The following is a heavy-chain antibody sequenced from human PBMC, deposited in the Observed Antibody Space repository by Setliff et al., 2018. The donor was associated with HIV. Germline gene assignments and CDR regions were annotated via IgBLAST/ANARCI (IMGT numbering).Heavy chain of an antibody. V-gene: IGHV4-39*07. CDR1: GGSISSSSYY. Sequence: SETLSLTCTVSGGSISSSSYYWGWIRQPPGKGLEWIGNIYYSGGTYYNPSLKSRITMSIDTSKNQFSLKLNSVTAADTAVYFCARASRWGSIPFDYWGQGTLVTVSS. D-gene: IGHD2-21*01. J-gene: IGHJ4*02. CDR2: IYYSGGT. CDR3: ARASRWGSIPFDY.